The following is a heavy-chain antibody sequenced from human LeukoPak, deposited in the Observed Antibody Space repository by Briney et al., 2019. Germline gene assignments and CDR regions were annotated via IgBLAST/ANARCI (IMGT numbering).Heavy chain of an antibody. V-gene: IGHV3-11*04. CDR3: AKDTSTISVSGTCFDY. CDR2: ISSSGTTI. J-gene: IGHJ4*02. Sequence: GGSLRLSCAASGFTFSDYYMSWIRQAPGKGLEWVSYISSSGTTIDYADSVKGRFTISRDNSKNTLYLQMNSLRAEDTAVYYCAKDTSTISVSGTCFDYWGQGTLVTVSS. D-gene: IGHD6-19*01. CDR1: GFTFSDYY.